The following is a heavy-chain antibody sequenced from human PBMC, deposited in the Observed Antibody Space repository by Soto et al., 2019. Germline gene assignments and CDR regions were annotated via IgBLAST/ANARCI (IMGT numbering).Heavy chain of an antibody. CDR3: ASKRGPAYYYDSSGSDGAFDV. D-gene: IGHD3-22*01. Sequence: SVKVSCKASGGTFSSYTISWVRQAPGQGLEWMGRIIPILGIANYAQKFQGRVTITAGKSTSTAYMELSSLRSEDTAVYYCASKRGPAYYYDSSGSDGAFDVWGQGTMVTVSS. J-gene: IGHJ3*01. CDR2: IIPILGIA. V-gene: IGHV1-69*02. CDR1: GGTFSSYT.